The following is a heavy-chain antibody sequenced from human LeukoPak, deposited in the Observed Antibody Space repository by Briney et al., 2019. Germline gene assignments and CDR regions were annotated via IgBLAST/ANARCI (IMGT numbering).Heavy chain of an antibody. J-gene: IGHJ3*02. CDR1: GGSISTYY. CDR3: ARGLNNRKSGRRFDVFEI. CDR2: AYYSGST. V-gene: IGHV4-59*01. D-gene: IGHD1-14*01. Sequence: SETLSLTCTVSGGSISTYYWSWIRPPPGKGLEWIGYAYYSGSTNYNPSLKSRVTISADTSKNQSSLRLSSVTAADTAVYYCARGLNNRKSGRRFDVFEIWGQGTMVTVSS.